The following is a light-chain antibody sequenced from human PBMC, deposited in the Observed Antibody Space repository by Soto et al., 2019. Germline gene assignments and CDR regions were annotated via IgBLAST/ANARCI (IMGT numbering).Light chain of an antibody. CDR1: SRDIGKYNL. V-gene: IGLV2-23*02. CDR3: YSTGGAWTFI. CDR2: EVS. J-gene: IGLJ2*01. Sequence: QSALTQPASVSGSPGQSITISCTGSSRDIGKYNLVSWYQQQSGKAPKLILYEVSRRPSGVPTRFTGSKSGNTASLTISGLQPEAESYYYCYSTGGAWTFIFGGGTKLTVL.